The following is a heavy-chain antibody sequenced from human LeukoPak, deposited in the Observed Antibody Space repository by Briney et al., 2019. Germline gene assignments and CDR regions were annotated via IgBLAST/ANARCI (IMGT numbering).Heavy chain of an antibody. V-gene: IGHV3-30*03. Sequence: GGSLRLSCAASGFTFSSYGMHWVRQAPGKGLEWVAVISYDGSNKYYADSVKGRFTISRDNSKNTLYLQMNSLRAEDTAVYYCATAYSSSSGYYYGMDVWGQGTTVTVSS. J-gene: IGHJ6*02. CDR1: GFTFSSYG. CDR3: ATAYSSSSGYYYGMDV. D-gene: IGHD6-6*01. CDR2: ISYDGSNK.